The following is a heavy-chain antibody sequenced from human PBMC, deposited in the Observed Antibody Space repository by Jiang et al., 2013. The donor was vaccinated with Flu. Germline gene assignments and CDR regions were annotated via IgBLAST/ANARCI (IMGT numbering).Heavy chain of an antibody. D-gene: IGHD5-12*01. V-gene: IGHV6-1*01. CDR2: YYRSKWYN. Sequence: YYRSKWYNDYAVSVKSRITFNPDTSKNQFSLQLNSVTPEDTAVYYCARARYSGYDWGYYYYYMDVWGKGTTVTVSS. CDR3: ARARYSGYDWGYYYYYMDV. J-gene: IGHJ6*03.